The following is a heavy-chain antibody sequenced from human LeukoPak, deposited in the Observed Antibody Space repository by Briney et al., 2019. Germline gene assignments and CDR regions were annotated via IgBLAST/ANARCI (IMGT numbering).Heavy chain of an antibody. CDR3: AKIQYRSGGTGAFDI. CDR2: ISGSGGST. Sequence: PGGSLTLSCAASGFTFSIYSMSWVRHAPGKGLESVSVISGSGGSTYYGDSLKGRLTISRENSKTTLYLQMNSLRAKETAVYYCAKIQYRSGGTGAFDIWGQGTMVTVSS. D-gene: IGHD2-15*01. V-gene: IGHV3-23*02. CDR1: GFTFSIYS. J-gene: IGHJ3*02.